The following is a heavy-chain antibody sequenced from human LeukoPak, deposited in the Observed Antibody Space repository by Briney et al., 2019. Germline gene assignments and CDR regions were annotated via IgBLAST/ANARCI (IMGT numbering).Heavy chain of an antibody. CDR1: GYTSTGYY. J-gene: IGHJ4*02. CDR3: ARFRAGTYFDY. Sequence: GASVKVSCKASGYTSTGYYMHWVRQAPGQGLEWMGIINPSGGSTSYAQKFQGRVTMTRDTSTSTVYMELSSLRCEDTAVYYCARFRAGTYFDYWGQGTLVTVSS. D-gene: IGHD6-19*01. V-gene: IGHV1-46*01. CDR2: INPSGGST.